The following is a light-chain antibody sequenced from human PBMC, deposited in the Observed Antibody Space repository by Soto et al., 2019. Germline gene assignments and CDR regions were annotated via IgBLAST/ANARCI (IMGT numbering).Light chain of an antibody. CDR3: QQYNNWPYT. V-gene: IGKV3-15*01. Sequence: EIVMTQSPATLSVSPGERATLSCRASQSVSSNLAWYQQKPGQAPRLLIYGASTRATGIPARFSGSGSGTEFPLTISSLQSEDFAVYHCQQYNNWPYTFGQGTNLEIK. J-gene: IGKJ2*01. CDR2: GAS. CDR1: QSVSSN.